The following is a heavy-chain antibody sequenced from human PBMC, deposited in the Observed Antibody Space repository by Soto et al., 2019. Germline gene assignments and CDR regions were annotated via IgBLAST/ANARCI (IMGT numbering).Heavy chain of an antibody. J-gene: IGHJ1*01. V-gene: IGHV3-7*05. Sequence: EVQLVESGGGLVQPGGSLRLSCVASGFTLSSYWMSWVRQAPGKGPEWVANIKGDGGEKYYADSVKGRFTISRDNAKNSRLLEMNSLRAEDTALYYCARCVGAVAGSNLGQGTLVTVSS. D-gene: IGHD6-19*01. CDR3: ARCVGAVAGSN. CDR2: IKGDGGEK. CDR1: GFTLSSYW.